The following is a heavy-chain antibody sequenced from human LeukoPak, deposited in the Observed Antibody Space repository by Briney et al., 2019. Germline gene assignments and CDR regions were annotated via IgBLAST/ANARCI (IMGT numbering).Heavy chain of an antibody. Sequence: PGGSLRLSCAASGFTFSSYGMHWVRQAPGKGLEWVAFIRYDGSNKYYADSVKGRFTISRDNSKNTLYLQMNSLSAEDAAVYYCVTDDYGGSSGFQHWGQGTLVTVSS. J-gene: IGHJ1*01. V-gene: IGHV3-30*02. CDR2: IRYDGSNK. CDR1: GFTFSSYG. D-gene: IGHD4-23*01. CDR3: VTDDYGGSSGFQH.